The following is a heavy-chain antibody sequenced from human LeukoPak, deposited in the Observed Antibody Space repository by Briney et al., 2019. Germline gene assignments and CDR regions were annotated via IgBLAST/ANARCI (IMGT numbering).Heavy chain of an antibody. CDR3: ARDGEYDSSGYYYTPPREYYFDY. D-gene: IGHD3-22*01. J-gene: IGHJ4*02. CDR1: GFTFSSYA. Sequence: PGRSLRLSCAASGFTFSSYAMHWVRQAPGKGLEWVAVISYDGSNKYYADSVKGRFTISRDNSKNTLYLQMNSLRAEDTAVYYCARDGEYDSSGYYYTPPREYYFDYWGQGTLVTVSS. CDR2: ISYDGSNK. V-gene: IGHV3-30-3*01.